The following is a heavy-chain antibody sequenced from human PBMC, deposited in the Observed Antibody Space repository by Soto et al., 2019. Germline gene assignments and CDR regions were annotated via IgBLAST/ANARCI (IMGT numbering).Heavy chain of an antibody. CDR2: IIPIFGTA. V-gene: IGHV1-69*13. D-gene: IGHD4-17*01. CDR3: ARSTFGRTTVIDY. Sequence: GASVKVSCKASGGTFSSYAISWVRQAPGQGLEWMGGIIPIFGTANYAQKFQGRVTITADESTSTAYMELSSLRSEDTAVYYCARSTFGRTTVIDYWGQGTLVTSPQ. CDR1: GGTFSSYA. J-gene: IGHJ4*02.